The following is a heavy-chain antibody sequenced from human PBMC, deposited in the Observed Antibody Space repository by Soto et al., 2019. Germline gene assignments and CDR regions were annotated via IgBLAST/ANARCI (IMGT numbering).Heavy chain of an antibody. CDR2: IYYSGST. CDR3: ARGGNGYAPAFYYGMDV. D-gene: IGHD5-12*01. V-gene: IGHV4-59*12. CDR1: GGSISSYY. J-gene: IGHJ6*02. Sequence: PSETLSLTCTFSGGSISSYYWSWIRQPPGKGLEWIGYIYYSGSTNYNPSLKSRVTISVDTPKNQFSLKLSSVTAADTAVYYCARGGNGYAPAFYYGMDVWGQGTTVTV.